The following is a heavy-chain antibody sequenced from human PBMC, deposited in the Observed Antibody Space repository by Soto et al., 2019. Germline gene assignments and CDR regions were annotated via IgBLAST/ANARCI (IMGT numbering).Heavy chain of an antibody. Sequence: QITLKESGPTLVRPAQTLTLTCAFSGFSLTTYDMGVAWIRQPPGKALEWLALIYWDDDKRYSPSLTDRHAVSKDTSRNQVVLTITNLGPGDTATYFCAHAGDYDLLTFAHGGPGIRVTVSS. J-gene: IGHJ4*02. D-gene: IGHD4-17*01. CDR3: AHAGDYDLLTFAH. CDR1: GFSLTTYDMG. CDR2: IYWDDDK. V-gene: IGHV2-5*02.